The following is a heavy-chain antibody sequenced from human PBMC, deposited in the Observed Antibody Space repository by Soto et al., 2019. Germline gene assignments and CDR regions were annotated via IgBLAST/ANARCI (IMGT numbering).Heavy chain of an antibody. J-gene: IGHJ6*04. CDR1: GYTFTSYA. CDR3: ARSIVGASIYYGMDV. D-gene: IGHD1-26*01. Sequence: ASVKVSCKASGYTFTSYAMHWVRQAPGQRLEWMGWINAGNGNTKYSQKFQGRVTITTDTSTSTAYMELRSLRSEDTAVYYCARSIVGASIYYGMDVWAKGTTVT. CDR2: INAGNGNT. V-gene: IGHV1-3*01.